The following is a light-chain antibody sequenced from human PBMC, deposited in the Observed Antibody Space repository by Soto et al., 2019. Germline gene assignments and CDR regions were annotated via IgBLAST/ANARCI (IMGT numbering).Light chain of an antibody. CDR2: DAS. CDR3: QQRSNRPPLT. J-gene: IGKJ4*01. V-gene: IGKV3-11*01. CDR1: QSVSSY. Sequence: EIVLTQSPATLSLSPGERDTLSCRASQSVSSYLAWYQQKPGQAPRLLIYDASNRATGIPARFSGSGSGTDVTLTISSLEPEDFAVYYCQQRSNRPPLTFGGGTKVEIK.